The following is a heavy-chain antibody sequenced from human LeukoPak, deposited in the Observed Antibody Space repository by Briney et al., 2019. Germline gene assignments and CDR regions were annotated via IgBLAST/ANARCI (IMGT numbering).Heavy chain of an antibody. V-gene: IGHV3-7*01. CDR3: ARGGTYDI. Sequence: GGSLRLSCAASGFTFSSYWMSWVRQAPGKGLEWVANMKQDGRGINYLDSVKGRFNISRDNAKKSLYLQMSSLRAEDTAVYYCARGGTYDIWGQGTRVTVSS. CDR2: MKQDGRGI. CDR1: GFTFSSYW. J-gene: IGHJ3*02.